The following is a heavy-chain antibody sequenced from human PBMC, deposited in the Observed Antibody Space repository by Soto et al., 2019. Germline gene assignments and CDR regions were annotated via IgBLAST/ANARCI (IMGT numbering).Heavy chain of an antibody. CDR2: ISYDGSDK. CDR1: GFTFSIYA. J-gene: IGHJ4*02. Sequence: GGSLRLSCAASGFTFSIYAIHWVRRAPGKGLEWVAVISYDGSDKYYADSVKGRFTVSRDNSKNTLYLQMNSLRAEDTAVYYCAREGIAYIYGLWGQGTLVTVSS. V-gene: IGHV3-30-3*01. D-gene: IGHD5-18*01. CDR3: AREGIAYIYGL.